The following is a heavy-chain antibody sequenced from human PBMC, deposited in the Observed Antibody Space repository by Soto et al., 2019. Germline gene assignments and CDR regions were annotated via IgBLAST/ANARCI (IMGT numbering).Heavy chain of an antibody. CDR2: ISYDGSNK. CDR1: GFTFSSYG. D-gene: IGHD3-9*01. J-gene: IGHJ6*01. V-gene: IGHV3-30*18. Sequence: QVQLVESGGGVVQPGRSLRLSCAASGFTFSSYGMHWVRQAPGKGLEWVAVISYDGSNKYYADSVKGRFTISRDNSKNTLYLQMNSLRAEDTAVYYCAKLGYDILTGYYTGTYYYYGMDVW. CDR3: AKLGYDILTGYYTGTYYYYGMDV.